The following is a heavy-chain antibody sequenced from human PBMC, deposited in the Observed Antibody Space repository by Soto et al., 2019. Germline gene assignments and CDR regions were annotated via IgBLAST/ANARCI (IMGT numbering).Heavy chain of an antibody. D-gene: IGHD2-15*01. CDR2: INPSGGSI. CDR3: AKGEWSYCRGGSCYYFDY. V-gene: IGHV1-46*01. CDR1: GYTFTSYY. Sequence: ASVKVSCKASGYTFTSYYMHWVRQAPGQGLEWMGIINPSGGSISYAQKFQGRFTITRDTSASTAYMELSSLRSEDTAVYYCAKGEWSYCRGGSCYYFDYWGQGTVVTVSS. J-gene: IGHJ4*02.